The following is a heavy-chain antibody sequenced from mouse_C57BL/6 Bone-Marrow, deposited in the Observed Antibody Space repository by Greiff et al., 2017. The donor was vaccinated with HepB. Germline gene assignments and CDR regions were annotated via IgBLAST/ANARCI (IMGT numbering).Heavy chain of an antibody. Sequence: VKLQQPGAELVKPGASVKMSCKASGYTFTSYWITWVKQRPGQGLEWIGDIYPGSGSTNYNEKFKSKATLTVDTSASTAYMQLSSLTSEDSAVYYCARSHYYGSSYYAMDYWGQGTSVTVSS. CDR3: ARSHYYGSSYYAMDY. V-gene: IGHV1-55*01. J-gene: IGHJ4*01. CDR2: IYPGSGST. CDR1: GYTFTSYW. D-gene: IGHD1-1*01.